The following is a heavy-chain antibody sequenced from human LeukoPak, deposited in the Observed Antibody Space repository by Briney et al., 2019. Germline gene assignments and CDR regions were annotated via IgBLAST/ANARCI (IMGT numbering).Heavy chain of an antibody. V-gene: IGHV4-34*01. CDR2: INQRGST. CDR3: AFSQEMADAFDI. J-gene: IGHJ3*02. D-gene: IGHD5-24*01. CDR1: GGPFSLYF. Sequence: SETLSLNCVVSGGPFSLYFWSWIRQPPGKGLEWIGEINQRGSTNYNPSLKSRVTTSVDTSKKRLSLKLSSVTAADTAVYYCAFSQEMADAFDIWGPGTMVTVSS.